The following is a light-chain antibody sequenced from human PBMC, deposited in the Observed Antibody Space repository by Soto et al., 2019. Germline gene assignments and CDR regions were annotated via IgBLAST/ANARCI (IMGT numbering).Light chain of an antibody. CDR2: EGS. V-gene: IGLV2-14*02. CDR3: SSYTVSVAPYV. J-gene: IGLJ1*01. CDR1: SSDVGSYNL. Sequence: QSVLTQPASVSGSPGQSITISCTGTSSDVGSYNLVSWYQQHPGKAPKLMIYEGSKRPSGVSNRFSGSKSGNTASLTISGLQAEDEADYYCSSYTVSVAPYVFGTGTKLTVL.